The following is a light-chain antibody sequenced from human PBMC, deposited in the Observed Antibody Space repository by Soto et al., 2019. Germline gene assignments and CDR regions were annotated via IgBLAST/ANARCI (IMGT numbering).Light chain of an antibody. CDR1: QTISSW. CDR3: QHYNSYSEA. J-gene: IGKJ1*01. Sequence: DIQMTQSPSSLSVSVGDRVTITCRASQTISSWLAWYQQKPGKAPKLLIYKASTLKSGVPSRFSGSGSGTEFTHTISSLQPDDFATYYCQHYNSYSEAFGQGTKVDIK. V-gene: IGKV1-5*03. CDR2: KAS.